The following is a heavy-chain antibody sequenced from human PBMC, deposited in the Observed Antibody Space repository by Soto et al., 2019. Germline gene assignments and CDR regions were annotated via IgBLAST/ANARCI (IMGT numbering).Heavy chain of an antibody. Sequence: SETLSLTCTVSGGSITSYYWNWIRQPPGKGLEWIGYIYSSGSTNYNPSMRGRVSMSLEKSKNQVSLNVTSVTAADTAVYYCAATPRYWGQGRLVTVSS. D-gene: IGHD2-15*01. V-gene: IGHV4-59*01. CDR1: GGSITSYY. CDR3: AATPRY. CDR2: IYSSGST. J-gene: IGHJ4*02.